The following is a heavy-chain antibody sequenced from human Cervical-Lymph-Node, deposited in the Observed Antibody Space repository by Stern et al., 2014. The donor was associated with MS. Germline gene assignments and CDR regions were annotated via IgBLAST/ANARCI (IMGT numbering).Heavy chain of an antibody. V-gene: IGHV3-21*01. Sequence: EVQLVESGGGLVKPGESLRLSCDASGFTFSHYSINWVRQAPGKGLEWISLISNNSTHTYCADSVEGRFTISRDSAKDSVSLHMVSLRAEDTAVYYCARARVGDYARSPHLDSWGQGTLVTVSS. J-gene: IGHJ4*02. CDR2: ISNNSTHT. CDR1: GFTFSHYS. CDR3: ARARVGDYARSPHLDS. D-gene: IGHD4-17*01.